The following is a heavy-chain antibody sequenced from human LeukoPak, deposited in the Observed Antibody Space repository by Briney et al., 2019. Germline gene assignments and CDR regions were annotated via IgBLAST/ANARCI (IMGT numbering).Heavy chain of an antibody. V-gene: IGHV1-18*04. J-gene: IGHJ5*02. Sequence: ASVKVSCKASGYTFTSYYMHWVRQAPGQGLEWMGWISAYNGNTNYAQKLQGRVTMTTDTSTGTAYMELRSLRSDDTAVYYCARGRWGSWFDPWGQGTLVTVSS. D-gene: IGHD3-16*01. CDR2: ISAYNGNT. CDR1: GYTFTSYY. CDR3: ARGRWGSWFDP.